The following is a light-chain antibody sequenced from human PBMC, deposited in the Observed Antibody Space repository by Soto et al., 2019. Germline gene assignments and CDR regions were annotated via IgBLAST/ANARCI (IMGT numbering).Light chain of an antibody. CDR3: SSYTTSSTRV. CDR2: EVS. J-gene: IGLJ1*01. V-gene: IGLV2-14*03. Sequence: QAAPAQPASVYGAPRHSIPISRPGNSSDVGVYDFVSWYQQHPDKAPKLMIYEVSNRPSGVSYRFSGSKSVNTATLTISGLQAEDEADYYCSSYTTSSTRVFGTGTKVTVL. CDR1: SSDVGVYDF.